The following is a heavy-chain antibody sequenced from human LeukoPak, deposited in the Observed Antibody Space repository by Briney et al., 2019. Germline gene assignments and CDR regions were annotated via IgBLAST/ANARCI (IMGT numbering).Heavy chain of an antibody. CDR3: ARDLEGSGSFYRPSYDY. Sequence: GGSLRLSCAASGFTFSHYAMHWVRQAPGKGLEWVSSISSSSSRTTSYADSVKGRFTISRDNAKNSLYLQMNSLRAEDTAVYYCARDLEGSGSFYRPSYDYWGQGTLVTVSS. CDR2: ISSSSSRTT. J-gene: IGHJ4*02. V-gene: IGHV3-48*01. CDR1: GFTFSHYA. D-gene: IGHD3-10*01.